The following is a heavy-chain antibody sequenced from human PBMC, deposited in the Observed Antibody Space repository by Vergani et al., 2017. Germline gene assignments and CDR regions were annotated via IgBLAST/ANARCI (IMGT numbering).Heavy chain of an antibody. J-gene: IGHJ6*02. CDR2: IKSTFDRGTT. Sequence: EVQLVESGGGIVKPGGSLRLSCVASGFSFRNAWMNWVRRTPGKGLEWVGRIKSTFDRGTTDYAAAVEGRFTISRDDSKNTLFLQMNGLKTEDIGVYYCTTDPRYCGDGSCDWLRDHHYYGMDVWGQGTTVTVSS. V-gene: IGHV3-15*07. CDR3: TTDPRYCGDGSCDWLRDHHYYGMDV. CDR1: GFSFRNAW. D-gene: IGHD2-21*01.